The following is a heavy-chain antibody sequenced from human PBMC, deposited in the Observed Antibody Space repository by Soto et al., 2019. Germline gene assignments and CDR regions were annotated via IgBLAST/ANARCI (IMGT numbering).Heavy chain of an antibody. Sequence: PSETLSLTCTVSGGSIGSGGYYWSGIRQPPGKGLEWIGYVYYSGTTYYNPSLESRVTISVDTSRNRFSLNLTSATAAATAVYYCARKGAAASCAPYYTDVSGRAPARTVSS. CDR2: VYYSGTT. D-gene: IGHD6-13*01. J-gene: IGHJ6*03. CDR1: GGSIGSGGYY. V-gene: IGHV4-61*08. CDR3: ARKGAAASCAPYYTDV.